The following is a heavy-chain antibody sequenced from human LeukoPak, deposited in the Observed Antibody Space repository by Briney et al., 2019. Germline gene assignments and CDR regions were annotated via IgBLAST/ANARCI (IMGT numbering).Heavy chain of an antibody. CDR1: GYTFTSYG. V-gene: IGHV1-18*01. D-gene: IGHD1-26*01. J-gene: IGHJ4*02. CDR2: ISAYNGNT. Sequence: ASVKVSCNASGYTFTSYGISWVRQAPGQGLEWMGWISAYNGNTNYAQKLQGRVTMTTDTSTSTAYMELRSLRSDDTAVYYCAREMEDSGSYFFDYWGQGTLVTVSS. CDR3: AREMEDSGSYFFDY.